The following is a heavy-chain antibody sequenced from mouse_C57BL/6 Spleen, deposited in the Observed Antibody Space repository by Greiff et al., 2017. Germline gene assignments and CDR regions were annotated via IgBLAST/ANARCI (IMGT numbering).Heavy chain of an antibody. Sequence: VQLKESGPGLVKPSQSLSLTCSVTGYSITSGYYWNWIRQFPGNKLEWMGYISYDGSNNYNPSLKNRISITRDTSKNQFFLKLNSVTTEDTATYYCARVGSNYGYAMDDWGQGTSVTVSS. J-gene: IGHJ4*01. CDR2: ISYDGSN. D-gene: IGHD2-5*01. CDR3: ARVGSNYGYAMDD. V-gene: IGHV3-6*01. CDR1: GYSITSGYY.